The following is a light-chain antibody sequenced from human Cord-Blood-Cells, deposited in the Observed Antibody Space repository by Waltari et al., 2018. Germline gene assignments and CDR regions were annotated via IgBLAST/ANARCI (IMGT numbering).Light chain of an antibody. CDR2: GKN. CDR3: NARDSSGNHNWV. V-gene: IGLV3-19*01. J-gene: IGLJ3*02. CDR1: SLRSYY. Sequence: SSELTQDPAVSVALGQTVRITCPGDSLRSYYASRYQQQPGQSPVLVIYGKNNRPSGIPGRFSGSSSGNTASLTMTGAQAEDEADYYVNARDSSGNHNWVFGGGTKLTVL.